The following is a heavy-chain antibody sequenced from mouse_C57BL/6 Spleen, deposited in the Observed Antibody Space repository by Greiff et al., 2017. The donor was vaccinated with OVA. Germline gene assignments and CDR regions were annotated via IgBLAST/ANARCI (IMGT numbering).Heavy chain of an antibody. V-gene: IGHV1-59*01. D-gene: IGHD2-3*01. CDR3: AGGDGYYDFDY. Sequence: QVQLQQPGAELVRPGTSVKLSCKASGYTFTSYWMHWVKQRPGQGLEWIGVIDPSDSYTNYNQKFKGKATLTVDTSSSTAYMQLSSLTSEDSAVYSCAGGDGYYDFDYWGQGTTLTVSS. J-gene: IGHJ2*01. CDR2: IDPSDSYT. CDR1: GYTFTSYW.